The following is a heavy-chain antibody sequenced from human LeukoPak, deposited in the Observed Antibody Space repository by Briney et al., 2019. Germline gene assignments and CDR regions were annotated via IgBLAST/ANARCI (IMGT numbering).Heavy chain of an antibody. J-gene: IGHJ4*02. Sequence: ASVKVSCKASGYTFTTYAMHWVRQAPRQRLEWMGWMNGGNGNTEYSQKFQGRVTITRDTSASTAYMELSSLRSEDTAVYYCARVYCSSTSCHYSFDYWGQGTLVTVSS. V-gene: IGHV1-3*01. CDR2: MNGGNGNT. CDR1: GYTFTTYA. CDR3: ARVYCSSTSCHYSFDY. D-gene: IGHD2-2*01.